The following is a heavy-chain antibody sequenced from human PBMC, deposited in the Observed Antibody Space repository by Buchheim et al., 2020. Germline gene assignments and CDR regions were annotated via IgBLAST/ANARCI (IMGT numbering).Heavy chain of an antibody. CDR2: INHSGST. D-gene: IGHD1-1*01. CDR1: GGSFSGYY. V-gene: IGHV4-34*01. J-gene: IGHJ5*02. CDR3: ATPSGSGGWFDP. Sequence: QVQLQESGPGLVKPSETLSLTCAVYGGSFSGYYWSWIRQPPGKGLEWIGEINHSGSTNYNPSLKSRVTISVDTSKNQFSLNLSSVTAADTAVYYCATPSGSGGWFDPWGQGTL.